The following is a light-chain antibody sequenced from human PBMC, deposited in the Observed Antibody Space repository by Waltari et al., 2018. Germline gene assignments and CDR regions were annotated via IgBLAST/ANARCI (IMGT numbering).Light chain of an antibody. V-gene: IGKV3-15*01. J-gene: IGKJ3*01. CDR2: GAS. CDR3: QQYNNWPPRLT. Sequence: EIVMTQSPATLSVSPGERATLSCRASQSVSSNLAWYRQKPGQAPRLLSYGASTRATGIPARFRGSGSGTEFTLTISSLQSEDFAVYDCQQYNNWPPRLTFGPGTKVDIK. CDR1: QSVSSN.